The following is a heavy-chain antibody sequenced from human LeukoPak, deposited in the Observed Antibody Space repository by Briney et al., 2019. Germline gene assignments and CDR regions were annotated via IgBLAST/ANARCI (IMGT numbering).Heavy chain of an antibody. CDR1: GYSFTDYY. Sequence: ASVKVSCKTSGYSFTDYYMHWVRQAPGQGLEWMGWINPNSGGTSSAQKFQGRVAMTRDTSITTVYMEVSWLTSDDTAIYYCARADRLHGGPYLIGPWGQGTLVTVSS. V-gene: IGHV1-2*02. CDR3: ARADRLHGGPYLIGP. J-gene: IGHJ5*02. D-gene: IGHD2-21*01. CDR2: INPNSGGT.